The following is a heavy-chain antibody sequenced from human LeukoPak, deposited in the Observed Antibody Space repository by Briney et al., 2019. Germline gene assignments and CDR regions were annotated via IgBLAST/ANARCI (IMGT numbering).Heavy chain of an antibody. CDR1: GYTFTNYD. V-gene: IGHV1-8*01. CDR3: ARVNYGDYDYYYGMDV. CDR2: MNPNSGNT. Sequence: ASVKVSCKASGYTFTNYDINWVRQATGQGLEGMGGMNPNSGNTGYGQKFQGRVTMTRNTSISTAYMELSSLRSEDTAVYYCARVNYGDYDYYYGMDVWGQGTTVTVSS. J-gene: IGHJ6*02. D-gene: IGHD4-17*01.